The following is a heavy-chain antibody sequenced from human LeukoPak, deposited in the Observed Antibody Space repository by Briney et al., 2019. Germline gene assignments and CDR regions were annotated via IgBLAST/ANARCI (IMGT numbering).Heavy chain of an antibody. V-gene: IGHV4-39*01. D-gene: IGHD6-13*01. CDR1: GGSISSSSYY. Sequence: SETLSLTCTVSGGSISSSSYYWGWIRQPPGKGLEWIGSIYYSGSTYYNPSLKSRVTISVDTSKNQFSLKLSSVTAADTAVYYCARHGGVTGYSSSWSPAYYYYYMDVWGKGTTVTISS. CDR3: ARHGGVTGYSSSWSPAYYYYYMDV. CDR2: IYYSGST. J-gene: IGHJ6*03.